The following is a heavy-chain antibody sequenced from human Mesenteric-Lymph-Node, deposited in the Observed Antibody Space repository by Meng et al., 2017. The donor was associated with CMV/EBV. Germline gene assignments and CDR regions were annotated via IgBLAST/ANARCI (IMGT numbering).Heavy chain of an antibody. Sequence: GGSLRLSCTASGFTFSIFVMNWVRQAPGKGLEWVSDISGNGDKTYYADSVKGRFTVSKDNSKNTLYLQMNSLRAEDTAVYYCAKDQAVVVPAAFFDNWGQGALVTVSS. J-gene: IGHJ4*02. CDR3: AKDQAVVVPAAFFDN. D-gene: IGHD2-2*01. CDR2: ISGNGDKT. CDR1: GFTFSIFV. V-gene: IGHV3-23*01.